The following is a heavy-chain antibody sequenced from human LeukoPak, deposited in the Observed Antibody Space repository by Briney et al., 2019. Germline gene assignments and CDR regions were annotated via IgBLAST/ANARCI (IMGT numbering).Heavy chain of an antibody. D-gene: IGHD5-24*01. V-gene: IGHV3-48*03. CDR1: GFTFSSYE. CDR3: ARQREMTTIFTALGY. Sequence: GGSLRLSCAASGFTFSSYEMNWVRQAPGKGLEWVSYISSSGSTIYYADSVKGRFTISRDNAKNSLYLQMNSLRAEDTAVYYCARQREMTTIFTALGYWGQGTLVTVSS. CDR2: ISSSGSTI. J-gene: IGHJ4*02.